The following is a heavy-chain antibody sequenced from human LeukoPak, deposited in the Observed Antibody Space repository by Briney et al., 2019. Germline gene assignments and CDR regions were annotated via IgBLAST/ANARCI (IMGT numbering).Heavy chain of an antibody. V-gene: IGHV1-2*06. J-gene: IGHJ4*02. CDR1: GYTLTGLS. CDR3: ARGGLWFGELQFND. Sequence: ASVKVSCKVSGYTLTGLSMHWVRQAPGQGLEWMGRINPNSGGTNYAQKFQGRVTMTRDTSISTAYMELSRLRSDDTAVYYCARGGLWFGELQFNDWGQGTLVTVSS. CDR2: INPNSGGT. D-gene: IGHD3-10*01.